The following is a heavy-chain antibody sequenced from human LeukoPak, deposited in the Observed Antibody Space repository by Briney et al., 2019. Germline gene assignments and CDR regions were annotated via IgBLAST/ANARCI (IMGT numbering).Heavy chain of an antibody. J-gene: IGHJ6*03. Sequence: GRSLRLSCAASGFTFSSYAMHWVRQAPGKGLELVAVISYDGSNKYYADSVTGRFTISRDNSKNTLYLQMNSLRAEDTAVYYCARAHPNRSRYYMDVWGKGTTVTVSS. CDR1: GFTFSSYA. V-gene: IGHV3-30*01. CDR2: ISYDGSNK. CDR3: ARAHPNRSRYYMDV. D-gene: IGHD1-14*01.